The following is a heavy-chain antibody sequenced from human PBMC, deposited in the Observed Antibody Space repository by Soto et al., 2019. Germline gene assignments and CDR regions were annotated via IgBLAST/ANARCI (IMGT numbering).Heavy chain of an antibody. J-gene: IGHJ4*01. CDR3: ATARRGTVSLLAD. CDR2: LNPYSGAT. V-gene: IGHV1-2*02. CDR1: GYPFSENH. Sequence: QVQLVQSGADVRKTGASVKVSCKASGYPFSENHIHWVRQAPGQGLEWMGWLNPYSGATKYAPKFQGRVTMTRDTSISTSYMEVNGLKSDDTAFYYCATARRGTVSLLADWGQGTLVTVS. D-gene: IGHD4-4*01.